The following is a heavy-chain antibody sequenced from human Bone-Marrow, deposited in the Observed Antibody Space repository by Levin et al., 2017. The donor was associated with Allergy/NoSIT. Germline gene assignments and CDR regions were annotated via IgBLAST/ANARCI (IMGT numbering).Heavy chain of an antibody. CDR2: VSHSGST. J-gene: IGHJ6*02. CDR3: ARDGSVNYSGMDV. D-gene: IGHD1-26*01. Sequence: GSLRLSCAVSGGSITSNNWWSWVRQPPGKELEWIGAVSHSGSTNYNPSLKSRIIMSVDSSKNQFSLKVKSVTAADTAVDYCARDGSVNYSGMDVWGQGTTVTVS. CDR1: GGSITSNNW. V-gene: IGHV4-4*02.